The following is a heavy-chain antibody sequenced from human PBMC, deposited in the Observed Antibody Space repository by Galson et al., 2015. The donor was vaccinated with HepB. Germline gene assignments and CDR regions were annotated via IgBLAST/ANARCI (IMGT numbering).Heavy chain of an antibody. CDR1: GGTFSSYA. CDR3: ASPKIAAEDLNDAFDI. CDR2: IIPIFGTA. J-gene: IGHJ3*02. Sequence: SVTVSCKASGGTFSSYAISWVRQAPGQGLEWMGGIIPIFGTANYAQKFQGRVTITADESTSTAYMELSSLRSEDTAVYYCASPKIAAEDLNDAFDIWGQGTMVTVSS. V-gene: IGHV1-69*13. D-gene: IGHD6-13*01.